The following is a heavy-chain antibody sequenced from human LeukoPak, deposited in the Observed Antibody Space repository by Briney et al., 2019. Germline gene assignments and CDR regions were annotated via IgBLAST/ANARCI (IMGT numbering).Heavy chain of an antibody. CDR3: ARANDSSGYFPYWYFDL. Sequence: SETLSLTCAVYGGSFSGYYWSWIRQPPGKGLEWIGSIYYSGSTYYNPSLKSRVTISVDTSKNQFSLKLSSVTAADTAVYYCARANDSSGYFPYWYFDLWGRGTLVTVSS. V-gene: IGHV4-34*01. J-gene: IGHJ2*01. D-gene: IGHD3-22*01. CDR2: IYYSGST. CDR1: GGSFSGYY.